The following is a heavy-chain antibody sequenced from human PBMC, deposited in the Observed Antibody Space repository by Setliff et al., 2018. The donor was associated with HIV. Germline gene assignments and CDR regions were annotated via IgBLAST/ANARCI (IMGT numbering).Heavy chain of an antibody. J-gene: IGHJ5*02. V-gene: IGHV4-31*11. CDR1: GGSINTGGYY. CDR2: IYYTGTT. D-gene: IGHD3-10*01. Sequence: SETLSLTCVVSGGSINTGGYYWAWIRQVPGKGLGWIGSIYYTGTTNYNPSLESRLTISIDTSQNHFSLKLTSVTAADTALYFCSRGTYYKGLDPWGQGTLVTVSS. CDR3: SRGTYYKGLDP.